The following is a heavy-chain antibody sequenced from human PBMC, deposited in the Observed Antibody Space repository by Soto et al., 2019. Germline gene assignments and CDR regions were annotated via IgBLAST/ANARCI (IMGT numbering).Heavy chain of an antibody. CDR1: GFSLSNARMG. J-gene: IGHJ6*02. V-gene: IGHV2-26*01. CDR2: IFSNDEK. CDR3: ALVVITTYYYYGMDV. Sequence: QVTLKESGPVLVKPTETLTLTCTVSGFSLSNARMGVSWIRQPPGKALEWLAHIFSNDEKSYSTSLKSRLTTSKDTSKSQVVLTMTNMDPVDTATYYCALVVITTYYYYGMDVWGQGTTVTVSS. D-gene: IGHD3-22*01.